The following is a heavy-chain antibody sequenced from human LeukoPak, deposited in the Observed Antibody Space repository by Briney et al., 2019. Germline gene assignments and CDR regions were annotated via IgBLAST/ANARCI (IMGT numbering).Heavy chain of an antibody. V-gene: IGHV3-23*01. J-gene: IGHJ4*02. CDR2: ISGSGGNT. CDR3: AKARGAYYYGSGSFFDY. Sequence: GGSLRLSCAASGFTFSTYAMSWVRQAPGKGLEWVSTISGSGGNTYYADSVKGRFTISRDNSKNTLYLQMNSLRAEDTAVYYCAKARGAYYYGSGSFFDYWGQGTLVTVSS. CDR1: GFTFSTYA. D-gene: IGHD3-10*01.